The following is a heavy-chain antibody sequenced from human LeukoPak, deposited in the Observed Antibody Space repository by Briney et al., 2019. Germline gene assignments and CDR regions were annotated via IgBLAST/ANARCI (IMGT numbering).Heavy chain of an antibody. J-gene: IGHJ4*02. V-gene: IGHV3-53*01. CDR1: GFTVSTNY. CDR3: AREFTDSSGWSSPNYFDY. CDR2: MYSGGST. Sequence: GGSLRLSCAASGFTVSTNYMNWVRQAPGKGLEWVSVMYSGGSTNFADSVKGRFTISRDNAKNSLYLQMNSLRAEDTAVYYCAREFTDSSGWSSPNYFDYWGQGTLVTVSS. D-gene: IGHD6-19*01.